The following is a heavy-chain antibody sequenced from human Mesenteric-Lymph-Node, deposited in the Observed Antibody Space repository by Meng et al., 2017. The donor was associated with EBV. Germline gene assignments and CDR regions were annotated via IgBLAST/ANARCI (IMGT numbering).Heavy chain of an antibody. J-gene: IGHJ4*02. V-gene: IGHV4-4*02. Sequence: QVHLQGSGPGLWKPSGTLSLTCAVSGGSIYESHWWSCVRQPPGKGLEWIGETYHSGSSNYSPSLKSRVSMSVNNSKNQFSLTLPSVTAADTAVYYCARGLGGSGKYHFDFWGPGILVTVSS. CDR1: GGSIYESHW. CDR3: ARGLGGSGKYHFDF. CDR2: TYHSGSS. D-gene: IGHD3-10*01.